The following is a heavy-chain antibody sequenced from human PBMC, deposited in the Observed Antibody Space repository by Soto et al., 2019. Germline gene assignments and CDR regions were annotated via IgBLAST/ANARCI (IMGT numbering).Heavy chain of an antibody. V-gene: IGHV4-4*07. Sequence: QVHLHESGPGLVKPSETLSLTCTVSGGSLRSYYWSWSRQPAGKGLEWIWRVYANGDTYFRPSLRGHVAMSVDTSKNQFTLNLTSLPEADSGVYYRARDPVGVHPGGGEWGQG. CDR3: ARDPVGVHPGGGE. CDR1: GGSLRSYY. CDR2: VYANGDT. J-gene: IGHJ4*02. D-gene: IGHD3-16*01.